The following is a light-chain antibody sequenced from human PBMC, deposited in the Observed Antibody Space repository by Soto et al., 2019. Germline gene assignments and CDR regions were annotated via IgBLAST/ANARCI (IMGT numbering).Light chain of an antibody. CDR3: GTWDSSLSAPV. CDR1: SPNIGNNY. V-gene: IGLV1-51*01. Sequence: QSVLTQPPSVSAAPGQKVTISCSGSSPNIGNNYVSWYQQLPGTAPKLLIYDNNKRPSGIPDRFSGSKSGTSATLGITGLQTGDEADYYCGTWDSSLSAPVFGGGTKLTVL. J-gene: IGLJ2*01. CDR2: DNN.